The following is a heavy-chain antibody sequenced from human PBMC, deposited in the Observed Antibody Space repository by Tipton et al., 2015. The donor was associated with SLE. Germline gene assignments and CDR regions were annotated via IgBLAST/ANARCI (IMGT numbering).Heavy chain of an antibody. CDR1: GDTFSNNYY. CDR3: ARDILVSAFQDYYYGMDV. V-gene: IGHV1-46*01. CDR2: INPSVDYT. J-gene: IGHJ6*02. Sequence: QLVQSGAEVKKPGASVKVSCRASGDTFSNNYYIHWVRQAPGQGLEWMGIINPSVDYTSYAQKFQGRVTMTRDTSTSSVYMEMSSLRYEDTAVYYCARDILVSAFQDYYYGMDVWGQGTTVIVSS. D-gene: IGHD2-15*01.